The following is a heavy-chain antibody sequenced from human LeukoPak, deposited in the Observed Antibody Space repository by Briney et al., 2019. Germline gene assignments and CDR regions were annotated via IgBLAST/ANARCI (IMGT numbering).Heavy chain of an antibody. V-gene: IGHV3-7*01. CDR2: INLHLSVK. D-gene: IGHD3-22*01. Sequence: PGXXLRLSCAASGFTFSGYWMSWVRQAPGKGLEWVANINLHLSVKHYVPSPNGRFTISTDNSKNSLYLQMNSLRAEDTALYYCATSDDSSGSDWGQGTLVTVSS. CDR1: GFTFSGYW. CDR3: ATSDDSSGSD. J-gene: IGHJ4*02.